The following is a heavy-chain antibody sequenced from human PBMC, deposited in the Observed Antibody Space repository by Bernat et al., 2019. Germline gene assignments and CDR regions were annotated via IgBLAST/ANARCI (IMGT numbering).Heavy chain of an antibody. D-gene: IGHD3-22*01. CDR1: GFTFSSYG. CDR2: ISYDGSNK. CDR3: ATLYYYDSSCYSLDYYYGMDV. J-gene: IGHJ6*02. V-gene: IGHV3-30*03. Sequence: QVQLVESGGGVVQPGRSLRLSCAASGFTFSSYGMHWVRQAPGKGLEWVAVISYDGSNKYYADSVKGRFTISRDNSKNTLYLQMNSLRAEDTAVYYCATLYYYDSSCYSLDYYYGMDVWGQGTTVTVSS.